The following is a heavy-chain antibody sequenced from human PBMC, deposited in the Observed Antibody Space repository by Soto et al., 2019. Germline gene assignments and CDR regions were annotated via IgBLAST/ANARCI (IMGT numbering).Heavy chain of an antibody. V-gene: IGHV4-30-4*01. CDR1: GGSISSGDYY. CDR2: IFYSGST. Sequence: SETLSLTCTVSGGSISSGDYYWSWIRQPPGKGLEWIGYIFYSGSTYYNPSLKSRVSISVDTSKNQFSLKLSSVTAADTAVYYCARQWGTDAFDIWGQGTMVTVSS. D-gene: IGHD2-8*01. J-gene: IGHJ3*02. CDR3: ARQWGTDAFDI.